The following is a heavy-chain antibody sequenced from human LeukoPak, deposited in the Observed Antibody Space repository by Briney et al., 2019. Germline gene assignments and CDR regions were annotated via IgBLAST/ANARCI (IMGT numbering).Heavy chain of an antibody. Sequence: GGSLRLSCAASGFTFSSYEMNWVRQAPGKGLEWVSAISGSGDNTYYADSVKGRFTISRDNSKNTLYLQMNSLRAEDTAVYYCAKSHYDTSDYYNWGQGTLVTVSS. CDR2: ISGSGDNT. D-gene: IGHD3-22*01. V-gene: IGHV3-23*01. CDR3: AKSHYDTSDYYN. J-gene: IGHJ4*02. CDR1: GFTFSSYE.